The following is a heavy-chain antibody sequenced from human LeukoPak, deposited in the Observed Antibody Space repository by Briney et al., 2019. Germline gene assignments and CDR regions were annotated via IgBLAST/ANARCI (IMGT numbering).Heavy chain of an antibody. J-gene: IGHJ4*02. Sequence: GGSLRLSCAASGFTFSSYAMSWVRQAPGKGLEWVSAISGSGGSTYYADSVKGRFTISSDNSKNTLYLQMNSLRAEDTAVYYCAKVGGGYCSSTSCSFDYWGQGTLVTVSS. D-gene: IGHD2-2*01. V-gene: IGHV3-23*01. CDR1: GFTFSSYA. CDR2: ISGSGGST. CDR3: AKVGGGYCSSTSCSFDY.